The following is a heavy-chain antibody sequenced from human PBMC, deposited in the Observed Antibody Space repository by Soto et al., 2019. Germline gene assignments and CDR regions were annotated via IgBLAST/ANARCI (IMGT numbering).Heavy chain of an antibody. Sequence: QVQLQQSGPGLVKPSQTLSLTCAISGDSVSSNSAAWNWIRQSPSRGLEWLGRTYYRSKWFNDYAVSVKGRXXIXPXXSKNQFSLQLNSVTPEDTAVYYCAGGMTYDSRGDFWGQGTLVTVSS. D-gene: IGHD3-16*01. CDR1: GDSVSSNSAA. CDR2: TYYRSKWFN. J-gene: IGHJ4*02. V-gene: IGHV6-1*01. CDR3: AGGMTYDSRGDF.